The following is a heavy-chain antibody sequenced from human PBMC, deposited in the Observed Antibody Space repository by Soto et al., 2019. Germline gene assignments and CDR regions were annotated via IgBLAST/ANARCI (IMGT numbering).Heavy chain of an antibody. CDR2: IYYSGST. D-gene: IGHD3-16*01. Sequence: SETLSLTCTVSGGSVSSGSYYWSWIRQPPGKGLEWIGYIYYSGSTNYNPSLKSRVTISVDTSKNQFSLKLSSVTAADTAVYYCARWGRDGYNDYWGQGTLVTVSS. CDR1: GGSVSSGSYY. J-gene: IGHJ4*02. CDR3: ARWGRDGYNDY. V-gene: IGHV4-61*01.